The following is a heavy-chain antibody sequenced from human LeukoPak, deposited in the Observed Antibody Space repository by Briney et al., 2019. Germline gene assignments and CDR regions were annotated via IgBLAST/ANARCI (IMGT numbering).Heavy chain of an antibody. D-gene: IGHD3-3*01. CDR3: ATSITYDFWSGYYRFDY. Sequence: SETLSLTCTVSGGSISSYYWSWIRQPPGKGLEWIGYIYYSGSTNYNPSLKSRVTISVDTSKNQFSLKLSSVTAADTAVYYCATSITYDFWSGYYRFDYWGQGTLVTVSS. J-gene: IGHJ4*02. CDR1: GGSISSYY. CDR2: IYYSGST. V-gene: IGHV4-59*12.